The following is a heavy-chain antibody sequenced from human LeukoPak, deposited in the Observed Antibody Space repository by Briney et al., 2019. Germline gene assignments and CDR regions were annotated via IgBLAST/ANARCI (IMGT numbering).Heavy chain of an antibody. Sequence: PSETLSFTCTVSGYSISSGYYWSWIRQPPGKGLEWIGYIYHSGSTYYNPSLKSRVTISVDRSKNQFSLKLSSVTAADTAVYYCARAPYSSYGDYWGQGTLVTVAS. CDR3: ARAPYSSYGDY. CDR2: IYHSGST. D-gene: IGHD3-22*01. J-gene: IGHJ4*02. V-gene: IGHV4-38-2*02. CDR1: GYSISSGYY.